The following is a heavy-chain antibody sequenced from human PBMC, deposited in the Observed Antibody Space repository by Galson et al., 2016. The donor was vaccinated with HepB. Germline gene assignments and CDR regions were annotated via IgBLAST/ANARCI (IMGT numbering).Heavy chain of an antibody. J-gene: IGHJ3*02. CDR3: AAATMITDDALDI. CDR2: FDPEEAKT. V-gene: IGHV1-24*01. CDR1: GYSLTELS. D-gene: IGHD3-22*01. Sequence: SVKVSCKVSGYSLTELSMHWVRQAPGKGLEWMGGFDPEEAKTIYAQKFQGRVIMTEDTSTDTAYMELNSLRSEDTAVYYCAAATMITDDALDIWGQGTMVTVSS.